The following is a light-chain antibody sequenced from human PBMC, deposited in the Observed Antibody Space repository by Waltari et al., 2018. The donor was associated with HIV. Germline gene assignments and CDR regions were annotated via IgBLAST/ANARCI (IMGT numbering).Light chain of an antibody. CDR3: QQHYDSPIT. V-gene: IGKV4-1*01. J-gene: IGKJ5*01. Sequence: DIVMTQSPDSLTVSLGERATINCKSSQSVLYSSNNKNYLAWYQQKSGQPPKLLISWASTRESGVPDRFSGSGSGTDFTLTISSLQAEDVAVYYCQQHYDSPITFGQGTRLDIK. CDR1: QSVLYSSNNKNY. CDR2: WAS.